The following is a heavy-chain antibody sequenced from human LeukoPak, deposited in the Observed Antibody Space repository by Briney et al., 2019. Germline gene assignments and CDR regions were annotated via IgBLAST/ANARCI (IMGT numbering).Heavy chain of an antibody. Sequence: PGGSLRLSCAASGFTFSSYSMNWVRQAPRKGLEWVSSISSSSSYIYYADSVKGRFTISRDNAKNSLYLQMNSLRAEDTAVYYCARVALGHDAFAIWGQGTMFTVSS. J-gene: IGHJ3*02. CDR1: GFTFSSYS. CDR3: ARVALGHDAFAI. V-gene: IGHV3-21*01. D-gene: IGHD6-13*01. CDR2: ISSSSSYI.